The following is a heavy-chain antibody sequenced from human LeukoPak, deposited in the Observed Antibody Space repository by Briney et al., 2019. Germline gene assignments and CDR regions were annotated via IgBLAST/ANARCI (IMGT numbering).Heavy chain of an antibody. J-gene: IGHJ4*02. CDR3: ARGYSGYDPFDY. D-gene: IGHD5-12*01. CDR1: GYRFTSYW. V-gene: IGHV3-66*01. CDR2: IYSGGST. Sequence: GESLKISCKGSGYRFTSYWISWVRQTPGKGLEWVSVIYSGGSTYYADSVKGRFTISRDNSKNTLYLQMSSLRAEDTAVYYCARGYSGYDPFDYWGQGTLVTVSS.